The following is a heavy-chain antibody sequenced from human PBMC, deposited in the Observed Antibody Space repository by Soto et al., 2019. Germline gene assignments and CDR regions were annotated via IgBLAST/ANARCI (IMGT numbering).Heavy chain of an antibody. V-gene: IGHV3-11*05. CDR1: GFTFSDYY. J-gene: IGHJ4*02. CDR3: ARDSRDSSGYYYVKN. D-gene: IGHD3-22*01. CDR2: ISSSSSYT. Sequence: GGSLRLSCAASGFTFSDYYMSWIRQAPGKGLEWVSYISSSSSYTNYADSVKGRFTISRDNAKNSLYLQMNSLRAEDTAVYHCARDSRDSSGYYYVKNWGQGTLVTVSS.